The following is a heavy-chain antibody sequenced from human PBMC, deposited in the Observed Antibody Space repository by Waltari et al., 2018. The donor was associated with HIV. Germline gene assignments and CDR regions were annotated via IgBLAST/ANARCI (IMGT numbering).Heavy chain of an antibody. J-gene: IGHJ6*02. CDR3: ARGFDGFNFLYYYSGMDV. CDR1: GGSLSGSH. D-gene: IGHD1-1*01. Sequence: QVQLQQGGASLLKPLETLSLTCAVVGGSLSGSHCTCIRQSPGKGLEWIGEVNESGNSNYNPSLKSRVTISVDTSKRQFFLHLRSVRAADTAIYYCARGFDGFNFLYYYSGMDVWGLGTTVTVSS. CDR2: VNESGNS. V-gene: IGHV4-34*02.